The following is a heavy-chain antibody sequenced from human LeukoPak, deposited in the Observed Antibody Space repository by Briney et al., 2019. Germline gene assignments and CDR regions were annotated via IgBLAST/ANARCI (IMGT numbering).Heavy chain of an antibody. Sequence: SETLSLTCTVSGGSISSYYWSWIRQPPGKGLEWIGEINHSGSTNYNPSLKSRVTISVDTSKNQFSLKLSSVTAADTAVYYCARGRGGSYLDYWGQGTLVTVSS. CDR1: GGSISSYY. D-gene: IGHD1-26*01. V-gene: IGHV4-34*01. CDR2: INHSGST. J-gene: IGHJ4*02. CDR3: ARGRGGSYLDY.